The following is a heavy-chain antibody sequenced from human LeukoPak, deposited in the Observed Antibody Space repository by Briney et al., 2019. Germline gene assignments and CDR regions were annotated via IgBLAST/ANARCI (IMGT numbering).Heavy chain of an antibody. CDR2: INHSGST. V-gene: IGHV4-34*01. CDR1: GGSFSGYY. D-gene: IGHD6-13*01. J-gene: IGHJ4*02. CDR3: ARGDITATGTPFDY. Sequence: PSETLSLTCAVYGGSFSGYYWSWIRQPPGKGLEWIGEINHSGSTNYNPSLKSRVTISVDTSKNQFSLKLNSVTAADTAVYYCARGDITATGTPFDYWGQGTLVTVSS.